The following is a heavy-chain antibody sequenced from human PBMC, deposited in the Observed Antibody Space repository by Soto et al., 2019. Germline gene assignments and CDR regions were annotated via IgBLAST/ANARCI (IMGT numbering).Heavy chain of an antibody. Sequence: GGSLRLSCAASGFTFSSYAMSWVRQAPGKGLEWVSAISGSGDSTYYADSVKGRFTISRDNSKNTLYLQMNSLRAEDTAVYYCAKDIEPYYYDSSGYYLVDYWGQGTLVTVSS. J-gene: IGHJ4*02. CDR1: GFTFSSYA. CDR3: AKDIEPYYYDSSGYYLVDY. V-gene: IGHV3-23*01. D-gene: IGHD3-22*01. CDR2: ISGSGDST.